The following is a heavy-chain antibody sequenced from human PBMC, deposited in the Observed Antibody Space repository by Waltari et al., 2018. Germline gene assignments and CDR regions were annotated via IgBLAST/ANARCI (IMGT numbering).Heavy chain of an antibody. CDR3: ARGPDPQKIHFDH. CDR2: MYSDGST. J-gene: IGHJ4*02. V-gene: IGHV3-53*02. Sequence: EIQLVETGGAMIQPGTSLRLSCLVSGLSVSDNFVTWVRQAPGQGPQWVSTMYSDGSTSHSDSVAGRFTIARDKSKNLVFLQMSHLKVEDTAFYYCARGPDPQKIHFDHWGPGTLVTVSS. CDR1: GLSVSDNF.